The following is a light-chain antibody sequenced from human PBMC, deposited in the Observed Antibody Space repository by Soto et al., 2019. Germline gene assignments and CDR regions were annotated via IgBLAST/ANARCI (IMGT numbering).Light chain of an antibody. CDR1: SSDVGVYNY. CDR3: SSYTGSSTLDV. CDR2: EVS. J-gene: IGLJ1*01. V-gene: IGLV2-14*01. Sequence: QSALTQPASVSGSPGQSITISCTGTSSDVGVYNYVSWYQQHPGKAPKLMIYEVSNRPSGVSNRFSGSKSGNTASLTISGLQAEDEADYYCSSYTGSSTLDVFGTGTK.